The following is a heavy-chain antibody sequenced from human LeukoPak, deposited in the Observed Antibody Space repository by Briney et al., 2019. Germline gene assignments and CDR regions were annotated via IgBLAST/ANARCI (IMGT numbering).Heavy chain of an antibody. CDR2: IYHNGDT. D-gene: IGHD2-2*01. J-gene: IGHJ5*02. CDR1: GYSISSGYY. V-gene: IGHV4-38-2*01. CDR3: ARQGSCSNTNCNRRFDP. Sequence: PSETLSLTCDVSGYSISSGYYWGWIRQPPGEGLEWIASIYHNGDTYYNSPLRSRVTISVDTSKNQFSLKVRSVTAADTALYYCARQGSCSNTNCNRRFDPWGQGILVTVSS.